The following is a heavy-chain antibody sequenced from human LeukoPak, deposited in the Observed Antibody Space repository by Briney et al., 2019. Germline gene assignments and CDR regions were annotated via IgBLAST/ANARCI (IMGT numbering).Heavy chain of an antibody. J-gene: IGHJ4*02. CDR3: AILEAGWLQLDFDY. D-gene: IGHD5-24*01. CDR1: GFTFSSYS. Sequence: PGGSLRLSCAASGFTFSSYSMNWVRQAPGQGLEWVSSISSSSSYIYYADSVKGRFTISRDNAKNSLYLQMNSLRAEDTAVYYCAILEAGWLQLDFDYWGQGTLVTVSS. CDR2: ISSSSSYI. V-gene: IGHV3-21*01.